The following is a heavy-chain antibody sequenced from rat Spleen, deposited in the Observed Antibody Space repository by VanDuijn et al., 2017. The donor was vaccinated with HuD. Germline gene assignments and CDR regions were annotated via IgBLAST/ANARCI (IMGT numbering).Heavy chain of an antibody. CDR1: GFTFSSFV. CDR2: ITSGGSNT. Sequence: EVQLVESGGGLVQPGRSLKLSCAASGFTFSSFVMAWVRQAPKKGLEWVASITSGGSNTYYPDSVKGRFTISRDNAKSTLYLQMDSLRSEDTATYYCARRPLGYFDYWGQGVMVTVSS. CDR3: ARRPLGYFDY. V-gene: IGHV5-25*01. D-gene: IGHD5-1*01. J-gene: IGHJ2*01.